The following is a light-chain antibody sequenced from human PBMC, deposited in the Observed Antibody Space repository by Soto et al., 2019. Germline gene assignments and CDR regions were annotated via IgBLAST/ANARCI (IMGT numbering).Light chain of an antibody. CDR2: KAS. CDR3: QQYNSYSLT. J-gene: IGKJ4*01. V-gene: IGKV1-5*03. Sequence: DIQMTQSPSTLSASVGDRVTITCRPSQSISSWLAWYKQKPGKAPKPLIYKASSLESGAPSRFSGSGSGTEFTLTISSLQPDDFASYYCQQYNSYSLTCGGGTKVEIK. CDR1: QSISSW.